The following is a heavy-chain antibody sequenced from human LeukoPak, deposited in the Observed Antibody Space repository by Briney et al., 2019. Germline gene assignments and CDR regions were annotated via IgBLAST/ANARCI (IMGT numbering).Heavy chain of an antibody. J-gene: IGHJ6*03. CDR2: IMSSSRNI. CDR1: GFSFGSYS. Sequence: GGSLRLSCAASGFSFGSYSMNWVRQAPGKALEWVSSIMSSSRNIYYADSVKGRFTISRDNAKNSLYLQLSSLRTEDTAVYYCATTRAPSNGRVLYYMDVWGKGTTVSVSS. D-gene: IGHD3-3*01. CDR3: ATTRAPSNGRVLYYMDV. V-gene: IGHV3-21*01.